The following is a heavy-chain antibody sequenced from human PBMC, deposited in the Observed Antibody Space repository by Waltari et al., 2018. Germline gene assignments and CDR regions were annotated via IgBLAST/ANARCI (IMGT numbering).Heavy chain of an antibody. D-gene: IGHD2-15*01. V-gene: IGHV3-74*01. J-gene: IGHJ6*02. Sequence: EVQLVKSGGGLVQPGGSLRVSCEASGFIFSTYWMHGSRQCGGKGLVWIESIDNGDASGNSYAEYVRGRFTISRDKAKNTLYLQMNSLRAEDMDVYYCARDHYSSKGVWGPGTTVTVSS. CDR2: IDNGDASGN. CDR1: GFIFSTYW. CDR3: ARDHYSSKGV.